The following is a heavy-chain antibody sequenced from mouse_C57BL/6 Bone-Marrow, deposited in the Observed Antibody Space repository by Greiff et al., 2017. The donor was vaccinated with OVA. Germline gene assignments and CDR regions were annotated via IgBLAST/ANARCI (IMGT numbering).Heavy chain of an antibody. Sequence: EVKLEESGGGLVQPGGSMKLSCVASGFTFSNYWMNWVRQSPEKGLEWVGQIRLKSDSYATHYAESVKGRFTISRDDSKSSVSRRMNNLRAEDSGIYYCTCRTPPHYFDYWGQGTTLTVSS. CDR3: TCRTPPHYFDY. CDR2: IRLKSDSYAT. CDR1: GFTFSNYW. J-gene: IGHJ2*01. V-gene: IGHV6-3*01. D-gene: IGHD6-1*01.